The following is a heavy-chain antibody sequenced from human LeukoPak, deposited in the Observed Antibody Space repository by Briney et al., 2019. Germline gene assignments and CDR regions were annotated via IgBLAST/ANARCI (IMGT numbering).Heavy chain of an antibody. CDR2: INHSGST. CDR3: ARGTPAGYNWNVLYAY. D-gene: IGHD1-1*01. V-gene: IGHV4-34*01. CDR1: GGSFSGYY. J-gene: IGHJ4*02. Sequence: PSETLSLTCAVYGGSFSGYYWSWIRQPPGKGLEWIGEINHSGSTNYNPSLKSRVTISVDTSKNQFSLKLSSVTAADTAVYYCARGTPAGYNWNVLYAYWDQGTLVTVSS.